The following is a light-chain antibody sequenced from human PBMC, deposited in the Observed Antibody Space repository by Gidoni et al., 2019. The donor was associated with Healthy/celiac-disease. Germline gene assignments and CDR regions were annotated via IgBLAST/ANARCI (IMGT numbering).Light chain of an antibody. Sequence: EIVLTQSPGTLSLSPGERATLSCRARQSVSSSYLAWYQQKPGQAPRLLIYGASSRATGIPDRFSGSGSGTDFTLTISRLEPEDFAVYYCQQYGSSPPRTFTQGTKVEIK. CDR3: QQYGSSPPRT. CDR1: QSVSSSY. J-gene: IGKJ1*01. CDR2: GAS. V-gene: IGKV3-20*01.